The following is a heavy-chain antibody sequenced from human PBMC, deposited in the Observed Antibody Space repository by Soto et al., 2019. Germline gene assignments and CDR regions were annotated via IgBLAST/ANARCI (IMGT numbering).Heavy chain of an antibody. D-gene: IGHD2-15*01. Sequence: GASLNVSCKSAGYTFTGYDINCLRQATGEGLEWMVWMNPNSGNTGYAQTFQGRVTMTRNTSISTSYMELSSLSSDDTAVYYCAIYSCTSASCCPVCFDPWGQGVLVTVSS. V-gene: IGHV1-8*01. CDR1: GYTFTGYD. J-gene: IGHJ5*02. CDR3: AIYSCTSASCCPVCFDP. CDR2: MNPNSGNT.